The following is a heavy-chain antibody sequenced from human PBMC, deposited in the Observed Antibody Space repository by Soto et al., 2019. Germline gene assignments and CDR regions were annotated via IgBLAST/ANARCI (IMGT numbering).Heavy chain of an antibody. D-gene: IGHD3-10*01. CDR3: ARDRDDYGSGNYYNRINF. CDR1: GGIFSTYD. CDR2: IIPIFETP. Sequence: QVQLVQSGAEVKKPGSSVKVSCKASGGIFSTYDISWLRQAPGQGLEWMGGIIPIFETPNYAQRFQGRVTITADESTSKAYMEMSRLRSEDTAVYYCARDRDDYGSGNYYNRINFWGQGTLVTVSS. V-gene: IGHV1-69*01. J-gene: IGHJ4*02.